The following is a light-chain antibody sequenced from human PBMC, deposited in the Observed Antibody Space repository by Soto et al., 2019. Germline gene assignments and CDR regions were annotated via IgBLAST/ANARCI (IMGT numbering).Light chain of an antibody. Sequence: DIQMTQSPSSLSASVGDRVTITCRASQTITNYLNWYQQQSGKAPKLLIYATDTLQSGVPSRFSGSGSGTDYTLTISSLQPEDFATYYCQQYDNLPLTFGGGTKVDIK. CDR1: QTITNY. V-gene: IGKV1-39*01. CDR3: QQYDNLPLT. CDR2: ATD. J-gene: IGKJ4*01.